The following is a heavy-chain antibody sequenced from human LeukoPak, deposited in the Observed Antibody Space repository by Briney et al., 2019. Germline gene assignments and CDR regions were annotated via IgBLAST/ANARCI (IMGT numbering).Heavy chain of an antibody. CDR1: GFTFSSYA. CDR3: AKDNSNYGEAFDY. J-gene: IGHJ4*02. CDR2: ISGSGGST. V-gene: IGHV3-23*01. Sequence: GGSLRLSCAASGFTFSSYAMSWVRQAPGKGLEWVSAISGSGGSTYYADSVKGRFTISRVNSKNTLYLQMNSLRAEDTAVYYCAKDNSNYGEAFDYWGQGTLVTVSS. D-gene: IGHD4-11*01.